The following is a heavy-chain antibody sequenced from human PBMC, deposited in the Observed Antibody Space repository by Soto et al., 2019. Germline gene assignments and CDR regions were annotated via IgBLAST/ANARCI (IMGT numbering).Heavy chain of an antibody. CDR2: IYSGGGT. D-gene: IGHD5-18*01. CDR1: GFSVSSNF. Sequence: PGGSLRLSCAASGFSVSSNFISWVRQAPGKGLEWVSIIYSGGGTDYGDSVKGRFTVSRDTLKNTVSLQMNSLRAEDTAVYYCVRDWADTAADEGGYYGMDVWGQGTTVTVSS. CDR3: VRDWADTAADEGGYYGMDV. J-gene: IGHJ6*02. V-gene: IGHV3-53*01.